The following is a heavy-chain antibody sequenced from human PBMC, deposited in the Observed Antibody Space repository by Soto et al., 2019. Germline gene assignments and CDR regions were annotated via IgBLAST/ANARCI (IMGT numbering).Heavy chain of an antibody. CDR3: ARLSGDHSAFFSYGMDA. J-gene: IGHJ6*02. CDR1: GFTFNIYA. V-gene: IGHV3-74*01. D-gene: IGHD2-21*01. Sequence: GGSLRLSCAASGFTFNIYAMTWVRQAPGKGPEWLSGINSDGTISSYADSVKGRFTISRDNARNTLSLQMNSLRADDTAVYYCARLSGDHSAFFSYGMDAWGQGTTVTVSS. CDR2: INSDGTIS.